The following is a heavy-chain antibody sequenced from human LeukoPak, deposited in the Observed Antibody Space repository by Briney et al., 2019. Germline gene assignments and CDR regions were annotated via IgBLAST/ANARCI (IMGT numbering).Heavy chain of an antibody. CDR2: ISAYNGNT. CDR1: GYTFTSYG. V-gene: IGHV1-18*01. D-gene: IGHD3-22*01. Sequence: ASVKVSCKASGYTFTSYGISWVRQAPGQGLEWMGWISAYNGNTNYAQKLQGRVTMTTDTSTSTAYMELRSLRSDDTAMYYCARVLDNYDTVYYFDYWGQGTLVTVSS. J-gene: IGHJ4*02. CDR3: ARVLDNYDTVYYFDY.